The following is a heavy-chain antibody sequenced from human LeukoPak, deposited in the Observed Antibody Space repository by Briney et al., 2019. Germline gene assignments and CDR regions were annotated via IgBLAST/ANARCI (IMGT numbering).Heavy chain of an antibody. CDR1: GFTFSSYA. J-gene: IGHJ4*02. CDR3: AKDHGSGYYYNPNFDY. V-gene: IGHV3-23*01. Sequence: GGSLRLSCAASGFTFSSYAMSWVRQAPGKGLEWVSAISGSGGSTYYADSVKGRFTISRDNTKNTLYLQMNSLRAEDTAVYYCAKDHGSGYYYNPNFDYWGQGTLVTVSS. D-gene: IGHD3-22*01. CDR2: ISGSGGST.